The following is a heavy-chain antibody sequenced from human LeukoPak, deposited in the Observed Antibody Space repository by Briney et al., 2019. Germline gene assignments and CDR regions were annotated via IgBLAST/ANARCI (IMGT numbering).Heavy chain of an antibody. CDR1: GFTFSSYA. Sequence: PGGSLRLSCAASGFTFSSYAMHWVRQAPGKGLEWVAVISYDGSNKYYADSVRGRFTISRDNSKNTLYLQMNSLRAEDTAVYYCARGRSFVQLERNDAFDIWGQGTMVTVSS. V-gene: IGHV3-30-3*01. J-gene: IGHJ3*02. CDR3: ARGRSFVQLERNDAFDI. D-gene: IGHD1-1*01. CDR2: ISYDGSNK.